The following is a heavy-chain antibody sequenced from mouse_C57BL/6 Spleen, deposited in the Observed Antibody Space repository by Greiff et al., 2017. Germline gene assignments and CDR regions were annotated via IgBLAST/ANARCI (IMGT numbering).Heavy chain of an antibody. D-gene: IGHD3-2*02. Sequence: EVQLQESVAELVRPGASVKLSCTASGFNIKNTYMPWVKQRPEQGLEWIGRIDPANGNTKYAPKFQGKATITADTSSNTAYLQLSSLTSEDTAIDYCAREGAAQATGAFAYWGQGTLVTVSA. CDR1: GFNIKNTY. CDR2: IDPANGNT. CDR3: AREGAAQATGAFAY. J-gene: IGHJ3*01. V-gene: IGHV14-3*01.